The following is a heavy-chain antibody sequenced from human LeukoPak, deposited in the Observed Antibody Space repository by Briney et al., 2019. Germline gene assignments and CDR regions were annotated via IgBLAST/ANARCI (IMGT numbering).Heavy chain of an antibody. CDR3: ARLRRNSDRSGYYYYYDY. D-gene: IGHD3-22*01. Sequence: GGSLRLSCAASGYTFSSYSINWVRQAPGKGLEWVSSISVGSNYIYYADSVRGRFSISRDDARNSLYLQMDSLRGDDTAVYYCARLRRNSDRSGYYYYYDYWGQGTLVTVSS. CDR1: GYTFSSYS. J-gene: IGHJ4*02. V-gene: IGHV3-21*01. CDR2: ISVGSNYI.